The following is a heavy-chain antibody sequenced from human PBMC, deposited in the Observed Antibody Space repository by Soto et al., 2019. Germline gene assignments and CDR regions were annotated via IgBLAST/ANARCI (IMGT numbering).Heavy chain of an antibody. CDR2: ISTYTGNT. V-gene: IGHV1-18*01. D-gene: IGHD4-17*01. CDR3: TRWTVTNNWFDP. J-gene: IGHJ5*02. CDR1: GYTFTNYR. Sequence: QVQLVQSGPEVKKPGASVTVSCKTSGYTFTNYRIGWVRQAPGQGLEWMGWISTYTGNTKSVQKFQGRVTLTTDTSMSTAYMDLRSLTSDDTAVYYCTRWTVTNNWFDPWGQGTLVTVSS.